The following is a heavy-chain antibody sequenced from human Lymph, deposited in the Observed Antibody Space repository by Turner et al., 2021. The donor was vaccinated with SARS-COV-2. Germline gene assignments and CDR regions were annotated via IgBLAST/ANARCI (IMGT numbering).Heavy chain of an antibody. Sequence: QVQLQESGPGLVKPSQTLSLTCTVSGGSIISGDYYWGWTRQPPGKGLEWIGYIYYSGSTFNNPSLKSRVTISVDTSKNQFSLKLSSVTAADTAVYYCARVVVLRRAYFDYWGQGTLVTVSS. CDR1: GGSIISGDYY. V-gene: IGHV4-30-4*01. CDR3: ARVVVLRRAYFDY. D-gene: IGHD2-8*01. CDR2: IYYSGST. J-gene: IGHJ4*02.